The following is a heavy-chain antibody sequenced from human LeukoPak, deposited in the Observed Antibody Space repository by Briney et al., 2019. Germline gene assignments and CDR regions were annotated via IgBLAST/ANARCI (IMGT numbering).Heavy chain of an antibody. CDR3: AAGSGWSIEY. D-gene: IGHD6-19*01. CDR2: IKHDGSER. CDR1: GFTSSSYW. Sequence: PGGCLRLSCAASGFTSSSYWMSWVRQAPGKGLEWVANIKHDGSERNYMESVKGRFTISRDNANNSLHLQMNNLRAEDTAVYYCAAGSGWSIEYWGQGTLVTVSS. J-gene: IGHJ4*02. V-gene: IGHV3-7*03.